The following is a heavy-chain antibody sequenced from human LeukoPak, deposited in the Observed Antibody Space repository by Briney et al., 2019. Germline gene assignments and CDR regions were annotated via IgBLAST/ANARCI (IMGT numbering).Heavy chain of an antibody. CDR1: GFTFSTYS. CDR2: ISGSGSYI. V-gene: IGHV3-21*01. J-gene: IGHJ4*02. D-gene: IGHD3-3*01. CDR3: ARAEGYDFWSGPND. Sequence: GGSLRLSCAASGFTFSTYSMNWVRQAPGKGLEWVSSISGSGSYIYYADSVKGRFTISRDNAKNSLCLQMNSLRAEDTAVYYCARAEGYDFWSGPNDWGQGTLVTVSS.